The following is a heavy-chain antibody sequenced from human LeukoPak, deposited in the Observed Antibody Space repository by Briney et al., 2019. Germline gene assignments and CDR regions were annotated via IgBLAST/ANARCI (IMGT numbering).Heavy chain of an antibody. CDR1: GGPFSGYY. CDR2: INHSGST. Sequence: PSETLSLTCAVYGGPFSGYYWSWIRQPPGKGLEWIGEINHSGSTNYNPSLKSRVTISVDTSKNQFSLKLSSVTAADTAVYHCASGYFDYWGQGTLVTVSS. CDR3: ASGYFDY. V-gene: IGHV4-34*01. J-gene: IGHJ4*02.